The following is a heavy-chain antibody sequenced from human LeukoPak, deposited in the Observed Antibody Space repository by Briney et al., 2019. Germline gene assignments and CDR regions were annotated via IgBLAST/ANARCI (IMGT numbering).Heavy chain of an antibody. D-gene: IGHD2-2*01. CDR1: GFPFSNAW. Sequence: PGGSLRLSCAASGFPFSNAWMNWVRQAPGKALEWVGRIKTKTDGETTDYAAPVKGRFIISRDDSEDTLFLQMNSLKSEDTAVYYCTFGHCTSMNCYGASYYYSYMDVWGKGTTVTVSS. CDR3: TFGHCTSMNCYGASYYYSYMDV. V-gene: IGHV3-15*01. J-gene: IGHJ6*03. CDR2: IKTKTDGETT.